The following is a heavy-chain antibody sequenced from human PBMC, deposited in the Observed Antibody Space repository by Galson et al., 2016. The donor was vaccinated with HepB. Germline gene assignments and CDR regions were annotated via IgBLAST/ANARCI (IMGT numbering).Heavy chain of an antibody. D-gene: IGHD6-19*01. Sequence: SETLSLTCAVYGGSFSGFHWTWIRQSPGRGLEWIGSIYYSGSTYYNPSLESRVTMSVDTSKNQFSLRLSSVTAADTAVYYCATGISVAGKYYYYYMDVWGKGTPVTVSS. CDR2: IYYSGST. CDR1: GGSFSGFH. CDR3: ATGISVAGKYYYYYMDV. V-gene: IGHV4-59*04. J-gene: IGHJ6*03.